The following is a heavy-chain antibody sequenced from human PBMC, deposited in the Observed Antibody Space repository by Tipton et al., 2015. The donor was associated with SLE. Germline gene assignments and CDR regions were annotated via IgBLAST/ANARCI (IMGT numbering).Heavy chain of an antibody. V-gene: IGHV3-23*01. CDR3: AKGGTGKFDY. CDR1: GFTFSSSA. CDR2: ITDSGGST. D-gene: IGHD7-27*01. Sequence: GSLRLSCAASGFTFSSSAMSWVRQAPEKGLEWVSAITDSGGSTSYADPVKGRLTISRDNSKNTLCLQMNSLRDEDTAVYYCAKGGTGKFDYWGQGTLVTVSS. J-gene: IGHJ4*02.